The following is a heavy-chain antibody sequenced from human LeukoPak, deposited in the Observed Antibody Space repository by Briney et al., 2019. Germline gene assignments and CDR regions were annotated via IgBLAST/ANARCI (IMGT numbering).Heavy chain of an antibody. V-gene: IGHV1-8*01. Sequence: ASVRVSCKASGYTFSTRDVNWVRQVTGQGLEWLGWMSPRSGNTGYAQRFQGRVTMTGDPATSTAYMDLTNLTSEDTAVYYCARGDAVNWDYWGQGTVVSVSS. CDR1: GYTFSTRD. J-gene: IGHJ4*02. D-gene: IGHD6-19*01. CDR2: MSPRSGNT. CDR3: ARGDAVNWDY.